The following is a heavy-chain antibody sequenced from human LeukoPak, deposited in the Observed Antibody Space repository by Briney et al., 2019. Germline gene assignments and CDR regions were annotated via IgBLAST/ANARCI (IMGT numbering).Heavy chain of an antibody. CDR3: ARGTYRLGDGTDYFDY. D-gene: IGHD4-17*01. Sequence: PGGSLRLSCAASGFTFSSYSMNWVRQAPGKGLEWVAVISYDGSNKYYADSVKGRFTISRDNSKNTLYLQMNSLRAEDTAVYYCARGTYRLGDGTDYFDYWGQGTLVTVSS. V-gene: IGHV3-30*03. J-gene: IGHJ4*02. CDR1: GFTFSSYS. CDR2: ISYDGSNK.